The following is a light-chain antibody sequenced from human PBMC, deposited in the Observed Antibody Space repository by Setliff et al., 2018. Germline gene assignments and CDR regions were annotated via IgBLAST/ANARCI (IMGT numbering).Light chain of an antibody. CDR1: SGDVVDYNY. Sequence: QSALAQPASVSGSPGQSITVSCTGTSGDVVDYNYVSWYQQHPGNAPKLMIYDVTNRPSDVSDRFSGSRSGNTASLTISGLQAEDEADYYCSSYSPRNTPFGFGTGTKVTVL. CDR2: DVT. V-gene: IGLV2-14*03. CDR3: SSYSPRNTPFG. J-gene: IGLJ1*01.